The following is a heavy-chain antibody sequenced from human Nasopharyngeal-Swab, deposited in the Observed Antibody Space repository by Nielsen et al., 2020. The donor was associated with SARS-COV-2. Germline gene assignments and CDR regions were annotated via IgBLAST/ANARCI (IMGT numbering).Heavy chain of an antibody. Sequence: SEPLSPTSAVLVGSSSAYYWRWVRQPPRKGLEWIGEVAHTGRTNNNPSLQSRVTMSVDTSKNQFSLTLSSVTAADTAVYYCARGGYRLLLRSYYYGMDVWSQGTTVTVSS. J-gene: IGHJ6*02. V-gene: IGHV4-34*01. CDR3: ARGGYRLLLRSYYYGMDV. D-gene: IGHD2-2*01. CDR2: VAHTGRT. CDR1: VGSSSAYY.